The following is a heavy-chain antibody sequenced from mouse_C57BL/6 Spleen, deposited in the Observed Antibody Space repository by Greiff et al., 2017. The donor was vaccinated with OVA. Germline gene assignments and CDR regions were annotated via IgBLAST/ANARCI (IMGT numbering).Heavy chain of an antibody. V-gene: IGHV1-72*01. CDR1: GYTFTSYW. Sequence: QVQLQQPGAELVKPGASVKLSCKASGYTFTSYWMPWVKQRPGRGLEWIGRIAPNSCGTKYNEKFKSKATLTVDKPSSTAYMQLSSLTSEDSTVDYCAREKDLLPYAMDYWGQGTSVTVSS. CDR2: IAPNSCGT. D-gene: IGHD1-1*01. CDR3: AREKDLLPYAMDY. J-gene: IGHJ4*01.